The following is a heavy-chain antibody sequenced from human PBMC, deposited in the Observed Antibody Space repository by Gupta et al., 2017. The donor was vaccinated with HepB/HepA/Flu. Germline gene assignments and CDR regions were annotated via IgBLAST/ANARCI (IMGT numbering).Heavy chain of an antibody. D-gene: IGHD3-10*01. J-gene: IGHJ4*02. CDR3: GTDHVGGGGRGY. Sequence: GYHWSWIRQSPGMGLEWNGSTHDSWRISYSPSLDSRVTISVDTSKNQFTLKLTCVTAAETAIYFCGTDHVGGGGRGYWGQGTLVTVSS. CDR2: THDSWRI. V-gene: IGHV4-31*02. CDR1: GYH.